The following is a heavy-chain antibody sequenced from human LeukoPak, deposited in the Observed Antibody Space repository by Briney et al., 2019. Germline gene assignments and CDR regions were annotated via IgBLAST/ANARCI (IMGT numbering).Heavy chain of an antibody. J-gene: IGHJ5*02. CDR3: AGGYSYGMGFDP. Sequence: SETLSLTCTVSGGSISSGSSYWSWIRQSAGKGLEWIGRIYTSGSTNFNSSLRSRVTISVDTSKNQFSLRLNSVTAADTAVYYCAGGYSYGMGFDPWGQGTLVTVSS. V-gene: IGHV4-61*02. CDR1: GGSISSGSSY. D-gene: IGHD5-18*01. CDR2: IYTSGST.